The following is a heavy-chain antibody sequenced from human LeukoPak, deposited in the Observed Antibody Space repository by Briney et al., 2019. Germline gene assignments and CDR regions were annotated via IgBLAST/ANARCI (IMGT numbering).Heavy chain of an antibody. CDR2: IYPGDSDA. D-gene: IGHD3-10*01. CDR3: ARLDDLVRGVDHFDY. J-gene: IGHJ4*02. CDR1: GYTFTTYW. V-gene: IGHV5-51*01. Sequence: GESLKISCKGSGYTFTTYWIAWVRQMPGKGLEWMGIIYPGDSDARYSPSFHGQVTISVDESISTAYLQWSSLKASDTAMYYCARLDDLVRGVDHFDYWGQGTLVTVSS.